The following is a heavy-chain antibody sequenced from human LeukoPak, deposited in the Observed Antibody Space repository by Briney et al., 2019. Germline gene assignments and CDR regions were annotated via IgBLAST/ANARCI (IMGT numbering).Heavy chain of an antibody. Sequence: GGSLRLSCEASGFTFSTYTLHWVRQAPSKGLDWVAVISSDGYNQYYADPVKGRLTISRDNFKDTLYLQMNSLRAEDTAVYYCARDSYGMDVRRQGT. V-gene: IGHV3-30-3*01. CDR3: ARDSYGMDV. CDR2: ISSDGYNQ. J-gene: IGHJ6*01. CDR1: GFTFSTYT.